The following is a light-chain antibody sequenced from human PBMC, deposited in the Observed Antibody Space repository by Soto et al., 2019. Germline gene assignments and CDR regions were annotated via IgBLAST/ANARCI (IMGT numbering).Light chain of an antibody. J-gene: IGKJ3*01. CDR1: QSVSSSY. CDR2: GAS. Sequence: EIVLTQSPGTLSLSPGERATLSCRASQSVSSSYLAWYQQKPGQAPSLLIYGASSRATDISDRFSGSGSGTDFTLTITRLEPEDFAVYYCQQYGSSPFTFGPGTKVDIK. CDR3: QQYGSSPFT. V-gene: IGKV3-20*01.